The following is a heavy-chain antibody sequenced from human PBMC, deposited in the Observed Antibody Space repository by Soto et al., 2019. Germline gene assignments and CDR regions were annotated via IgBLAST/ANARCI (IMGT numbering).Heavy chain of an antibody. CDR1: GFTFSSYC. CDR2: IWYDGSNK. J-gene: IGHJ6*02. D-gene: IGHD3-10*01. V-gene: IGHV3-33*01. Sequence: QVQLVESGGGLVQPGRSLRLSCAASGFTFSSYCMHWIRQAPGKGLEWVAVIWYDGSNKYYADSVKGRFTISRDNSKNTLYLQMNSLRAEATSVYYCASKGTGYGIDVWGQGTTVTVSS. CDR3: ASKGTGYGIDV.